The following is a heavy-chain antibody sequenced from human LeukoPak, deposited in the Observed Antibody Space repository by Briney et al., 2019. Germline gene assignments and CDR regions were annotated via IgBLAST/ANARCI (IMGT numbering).Heavy chain of an antibody. J-gene: IGHJ4*02. Sequence: PGGALRLSCAQSRFTFSSYDMHWVRQAPREGREWVAFIQHDVSNKYYADSVKGRFPISRDNSKNTLFLQMNSLRAEDTAVYYCARGDAVTTFGYWGQGTLVTVSS. CDR1: RFTFSSYD. CDR3: ARGDAVTTFGY. D-gene: IGHD4-17*01. V-gene: IGHV3-30*02. CDR2: IQHDVSNK.